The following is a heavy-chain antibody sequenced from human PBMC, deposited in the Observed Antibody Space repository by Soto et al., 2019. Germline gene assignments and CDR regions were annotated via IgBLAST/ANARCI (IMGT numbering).Heavy chain of an antibody. D-gene: IGHD3-10*01. CDR2: ISGSGGST. CDR3: AKRITMVRGVIIDFDY. Sequence: VQLLESGGGLVQPGGSLRLSCAASGFTFSSYAMSWVRQAPGKGLEWVSAISGSGGSTYYADSVKGRFTISRDNSKNTLYLQMNSLRAEDTAVYYCAKRITMVRGVIIDFDYWGQGTLVTVSS. V-gene: IGHV3-23*01. CDR1: GFTFSSYA. J-gene: IGHJ4*02.